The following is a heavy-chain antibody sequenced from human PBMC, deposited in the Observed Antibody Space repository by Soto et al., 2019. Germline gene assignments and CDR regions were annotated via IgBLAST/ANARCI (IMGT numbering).Heavy chain of an antibody. CDR1: GGSFRGYY. Sequence: PSETLSLTCAVYGGSFRGYYWSGVRQAPGKGLEWVSSISSSSSYIYYADSVKGRFTISRDNAKNTLYLQMNSLRAEDTAVYYCVRGDGDYYDGNGYLGRHWGQGTLVTVSS. V-gene: IGHV3-21*01. CDR3: VRGDGDYYDGNGYLGRH. J-gene: IGHJ4*02. CDR2: ISSSSSYI. D-gene: IGHD3-22*01.